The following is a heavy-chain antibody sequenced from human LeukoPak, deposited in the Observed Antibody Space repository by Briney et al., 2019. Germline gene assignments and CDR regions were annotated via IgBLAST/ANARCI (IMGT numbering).Heavy chain of an antibody. CDR2: ISSTSSDI. J-gene: IGHJ4*02. Sequence: GGSLRLSCAASGFSFSSYTMNWVRQAPGKGLEWVSSISSTSSDIHYADSVKGRFTISRDNAKNSLYLQMNSLRAEDTAVYYCARESGGGARFGTVDYWGQGTLVTVSS. CDR1: GFSFSSYT. D-gene: IGHD1-26*01. V-gene: IGHV3-21*01. CDR3: ARESGGGARFGTVDY.